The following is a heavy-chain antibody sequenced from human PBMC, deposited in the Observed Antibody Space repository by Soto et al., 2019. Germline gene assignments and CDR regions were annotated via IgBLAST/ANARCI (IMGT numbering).Heavy chain of an antibody. CDR3: ARGHLAPDY. J-gene: IGHJ4*02. CDR1: GFTFGTYS. Sequence: EVQLVESGGGLVQPGGSLRLSCTASGFTFGTYSMSWVREAPGKGLEWVANIMQDGSEKQYVDSVKGRFTISRDNAKRSLYLQMNGLRAEDTAVYYCARGHLAPDYWGQVTLLTVS. V-gene: IGHV3-7*01. CDR2: IMQDGSEK.